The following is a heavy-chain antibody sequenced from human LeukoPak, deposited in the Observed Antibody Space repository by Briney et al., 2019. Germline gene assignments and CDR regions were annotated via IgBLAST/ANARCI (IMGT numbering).Heavy chain of an antibody. D-gene: IGHD2-2*01. V-gene: IGHV3-49*03. Sequence: GGSLRLSCTAFGFTFGENALIWFRQAPGKGLEWVSFIRSKRHGGTAEYAASAKGRFTISRDDSKSIAYLQMDSLETEDTAVYYCSRVERSRVGNYYYYMAVWGKGTTVTVSS. CDR3: SRVERSRVGNYYYYMAV. J-gene: IGHJ6*03. CDR1: GFTFGENA. CDR2: IRSKRHGGTA.